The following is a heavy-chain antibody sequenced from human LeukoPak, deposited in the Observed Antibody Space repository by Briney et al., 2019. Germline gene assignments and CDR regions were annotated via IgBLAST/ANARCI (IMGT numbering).Heavy chain of an antibody. J-gene: IGHJ1*01. Sequence: GGSLKLSCAASGFSFDRYTMNWVRQAPGKGLEWVSAISGSGGSTYYADSVKGRFTISRDNSKNTLYLQMNSLRAEDTAVYYCAKDPAYCGGDCYGYFQHWGQGTLVTVSS. CDR1: GFSFDRYT. D-gene: IGHD2-21*01. CDR2: ISGSGGST. V-gene: IGHV3-23*01. CDR3: AKDPAYCGGDCYGYFQH.